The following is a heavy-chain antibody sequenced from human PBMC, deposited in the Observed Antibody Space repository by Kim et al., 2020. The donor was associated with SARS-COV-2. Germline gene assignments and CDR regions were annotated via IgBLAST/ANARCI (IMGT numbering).Heavy chain of an antibody. Sequence: GGSLRLSCAASGFPFSSYAMSWVRQAPGKGLEWVSAIRDSGGNTYDADSVKGRFTISRDNSKNTLYLQMNSLRAEDTAVYYCAKNNVGVFRQLDVWGQGTTVTVSS. CDR2: IRDSGGNT. CDR1: GFPFSSYA. V-gene: IGHV3-23*01. J-gene: IGHJ6*02. CDR3: AKNNVGVFRQLDV. D-gene: IGHD1-26*01.